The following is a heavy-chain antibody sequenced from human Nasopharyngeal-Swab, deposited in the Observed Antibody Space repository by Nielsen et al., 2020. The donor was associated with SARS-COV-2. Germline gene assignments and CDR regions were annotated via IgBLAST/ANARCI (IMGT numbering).Heavy chain of an antibody. J-gene: IGHJ6*02. CDR2: IKSKTDGGTT. D-gene: IGHD2-2*02. CDR3: TTEIVVVPAAIHYYYYGVDV. V-gene: IGHV3-15*01. Sequence: WIRQPPGKGLEWVGRIKSKTDGGTTDYAAPVKGRFTISRDDSKNTLYLQMNSLKTEDTAVYYCTTEIVVVPAAIHYYYYGVDVWGQGTTVTVSS.